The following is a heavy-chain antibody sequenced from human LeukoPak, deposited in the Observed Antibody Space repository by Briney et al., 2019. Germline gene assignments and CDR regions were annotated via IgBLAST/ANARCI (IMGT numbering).Heavy chain of an antibody. D-gene: IGHD6-19*01. CDR1: GGSFSGYY. CDR3: ARISGWYYYYYYYMDV. CDR2: INHSGST. J-gene: IGHJ6*03. Sequence: PSETLSLTCAVYGGSFSGYYWSWIRQPPGKGLEWIGEINHSGSTNYNPSLKSRVTISVDTSKNQFSLRLSSVTAADTAVYYCARISGWYYYYYYYMDVWGKGTTVTISS. V-gene: IGHV4-34*01.